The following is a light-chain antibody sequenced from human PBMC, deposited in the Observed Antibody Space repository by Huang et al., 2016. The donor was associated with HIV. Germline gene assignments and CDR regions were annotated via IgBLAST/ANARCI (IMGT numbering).Light chain of an antibody. Sequence: EIVMTQSPVTLSVSPGERATLSCRASQSVSSNLAWYQQQPGQAPRRRIYGASTRATGVPARFSGSGSGTEFTLTISSLQSEDFALYYCQQYNNWPPITFGQGTRLEIK. CDR1: QSVSSN. V-gene: IGKV3-15*01. CDR3: QQYNNWPPIT. CDR2: GAS. J-gene: IGKJ5*01.